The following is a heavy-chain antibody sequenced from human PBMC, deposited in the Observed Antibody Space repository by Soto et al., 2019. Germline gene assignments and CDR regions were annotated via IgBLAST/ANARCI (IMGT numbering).Heavy chain of an antibody. CDR3: ARTRTGDFDY. D-gene: IGHD7-27*01. V-gene: IGHV3-74*01. CDR1: GFTFSGDW. CDR2: ISPDGTTT. J-gene: IGHJ4*02. Sequence: GGSLRLSCVASGFTFSGDWMHWVRQVPGKGLVWVSRISPDGTTTYYADSVKGRFTISRDNAKNTLYLQMNGLRADDTAVYYCARTRTGDFDYWGQGTLVTVSS.